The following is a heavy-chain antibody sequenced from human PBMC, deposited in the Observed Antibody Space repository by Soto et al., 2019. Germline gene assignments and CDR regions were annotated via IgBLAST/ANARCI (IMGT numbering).Heavy chain of an antibody. D-gene: IGHD3-9*01. J-gene: IGHJ5*02. CDR1: GFTFSSYS. V-gene: IGHV3-48*01. CDR2: ISGSSSTI. Sequence: PGGSLTLSCAPSGFTFSSYSMNWVRQAPGKGLEWVSYISGSSSTIYYADSVKGRFTISRDNAKNSLYLQMNSLRAEDTAVYSCARDLRYFHWLFSWGQGTLVTVSS. CDR3: ARDLRYFHWLFS.